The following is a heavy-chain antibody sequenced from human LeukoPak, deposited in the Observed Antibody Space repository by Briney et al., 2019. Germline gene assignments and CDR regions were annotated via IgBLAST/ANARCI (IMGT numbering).Heavy chain of an antibody. CDR2: IYHSGGT. CDR1: GYSISSGYY. J-gene: IGHJ4*02. V-gene: IGHV4-38-2*02. CDR3: ARGAEYCSRTTCYRPVDS. Sequence: SETLSLTCTVSGYSISSGYYWGWIRQPPGKGLEWIGSIYHSGGTYYNPSLKSRVTISLDKSRNQFSLKLTSVTAADTAVYYCARGAEYCSRTTCYRPVDSWGQGTLVTVSS. D-gene: IGHD2-2*02.